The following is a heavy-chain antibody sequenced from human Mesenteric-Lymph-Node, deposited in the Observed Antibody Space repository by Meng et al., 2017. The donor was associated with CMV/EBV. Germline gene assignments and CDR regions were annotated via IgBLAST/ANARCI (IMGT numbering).Heavy chain of an antibody. CDR3: ARVGRGGDYYGMDV. CDR1: GYTFAAYY. J-gene: IGHJ6*02. V-gene: IGHV1-2*02. CDR2: INPNSGGT. D-gene: IGHD1-26*01. Sequence: ASVKVSCKASGYTFAAYYIHWVRQAPGQGLEWMGWINPNSGGTNNAQKFQGRVTMTGDTSISTAFMDLSSLISDDTAVYYCARVGRGGDYYGMDVWGQGTTVTVSS.